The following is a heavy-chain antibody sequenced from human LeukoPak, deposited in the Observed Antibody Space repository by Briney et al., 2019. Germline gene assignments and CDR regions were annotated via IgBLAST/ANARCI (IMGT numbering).Heavy chain of an antibody. J-gene: IGHJ6*02. D-gene: IGHD3-9*01. CDR3: ARLPLTGYSRGYYYGMDV. CDR2: IIPIFGTA. CDR1: GGTFSRYA. V-gene: IGHV1-69*13. Sequence: ASVKVSCKASGGTFSRYAISWVRQAPGQGLEWMGGIIPIFGTANHAQKFQGRVTITADESTSTAYMELSSLRSEDTAVYYCARLPLTGYSRGYYYGMDVWGRGTTVTVSS.